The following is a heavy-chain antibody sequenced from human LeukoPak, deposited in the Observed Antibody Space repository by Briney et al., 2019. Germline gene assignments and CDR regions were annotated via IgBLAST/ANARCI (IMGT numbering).Heavy chain of an antibody. V-gene: IGHV3-30*04. D-gene: IGHD2-15*01. CDR3: ARDTSVLLLTYLDY. J-gene: IGHJ4*02. CDR1: GFTFSSYA. Sequence: PGGSLRLSCAASGFTFSSYAMHWVRQAPGKGLEWVSFISYDGSNKYYADSVKGRFTISRDNSKNTLYLQLNILRAEDMAVYYCARDTSVLLLTYLDYWGQGTLVTVSS. CDR2: ISYDGSNK.